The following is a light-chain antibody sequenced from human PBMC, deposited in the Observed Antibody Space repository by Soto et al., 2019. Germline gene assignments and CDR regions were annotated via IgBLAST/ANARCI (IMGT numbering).Light chain of an antibody. CDR1: RSNIGSNT. Sequence: QSVLTQPPSESGTPGQRVTISCSGSRSNIGSNTVNWYQQVPGTAPKFLIYSNNQRPSGVPKRFSGSKSGTSASLAISGLQSEDEADYYCATWDDSLNGQVVFGGGTKLTVL. CDR3: ATWDDSLNGQVV. V-gene: IGLV1-44*01. J-gene: IGLJ2*01. CDR2: SNN.